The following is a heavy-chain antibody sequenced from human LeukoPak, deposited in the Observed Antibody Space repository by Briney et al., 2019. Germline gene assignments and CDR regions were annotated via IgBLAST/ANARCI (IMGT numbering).Heavy chain of an antibody. Sequence: PGGSLRLSCAASEFMFSNYAMHWVRQAPGKGLEWVAFIRYDGSNKYYADSVKGRFTISRDNSKNTLYLQMNSLRAEDTAVYYCATMVATFFDYWGQGTLVTVSS. V-gene: IGHV3-30*02. D-gene: IGHD5-12*01. CDR2: IRYDGSNK. CDR3: ATMVATFFDY. J-gene: IGHJ4*02. CDR1: EFMFSNYA.